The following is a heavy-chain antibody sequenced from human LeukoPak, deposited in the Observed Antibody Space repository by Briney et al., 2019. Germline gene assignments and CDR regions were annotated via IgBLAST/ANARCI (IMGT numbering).Heavy chain of an antibody. D-gene: IGHD3-10*01. V-gene: IGHV1-18*01. CDR3: ASLSGSENYLNH. J-gene: IGHJ5*02. Sequence: ASVKLSCKASGYTFTSYGISWVRQAPGQGLEWRGWISAYNGNNNYAQKLQGRVTMTTDTSTSTAYMNLRSTRSENTAVYSRASLSGSENYLNHWGQGTLVTVS. CDR2: ISAYNGNN. CDR1: GYTFTSYG.